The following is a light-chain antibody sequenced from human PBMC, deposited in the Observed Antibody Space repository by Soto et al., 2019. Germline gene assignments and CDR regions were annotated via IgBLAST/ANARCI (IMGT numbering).Light chain of an antibody. CDR3: SSYAGSIYV. CDR1: SSDVGGYNY. J-gene: IGLJ1*01. Sequence: QSALTQPPSASGSPGQSVTISCTVTSSDVGGYNYVSWYQQHPGKAPKLMIYEVSKRPSGVPDRFSGSKSGNTASLTVSGLQAEDEADYYCSSYAGSIYVFVTGTRSPS. CDR2: EVS. V-gene: IGLV2-8*01.